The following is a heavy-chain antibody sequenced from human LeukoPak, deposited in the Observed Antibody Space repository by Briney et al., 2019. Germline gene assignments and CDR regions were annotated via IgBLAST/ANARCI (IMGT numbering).Heavy chain of an antibody. Sequence: KPSETLSLTCAVSGYSISSGYYWGWIRQPPGQGLEWIGSIYHSGSTYYNPSLKSRVTISVDTSKNQFSLQLRSVTAADPAVSYLGREWGTAGRVPDPWGQGTLVTVSS. CDR2: IYHSGST. J-gene: IGHJ5*02. D-gene: IGHD2-8*01. V-gene: IGHV4-38-2*01. CDR1: GYSISSGYY. CDR3: GREWGTAGRVPDP.